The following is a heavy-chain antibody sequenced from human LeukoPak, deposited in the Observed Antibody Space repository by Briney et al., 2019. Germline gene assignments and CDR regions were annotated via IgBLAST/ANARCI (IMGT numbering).Heavy chain of an antibody. CDR3: ARDRWYYYDSSDYYHDAFDI. CDR1: GFTFSSYV. Sequence: PGGSLRFSCAASGFTFSSYVMSWVRQAPGKGLEWVSGISGSGVSTYYADSVKGRFTISRDNSKNTLYLQMNSLRAEDTAVYYCARDRWYYYDSSDYYHDAFDIWGQGTMVTVSS. V-gene: IGHV3-23*01. J-gene: IGHJ3*02. CDR2: ISGSGVST. D-gene: IGHD3-22*01.